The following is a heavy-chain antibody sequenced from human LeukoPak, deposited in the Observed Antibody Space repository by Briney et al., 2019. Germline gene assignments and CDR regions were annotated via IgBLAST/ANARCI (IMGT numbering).Heavy chain of an antibody. Sequence: SETLSLTCTVSGGSISSYYWSWIRQPAGKGLGWSGRIYTSGSTNYNPSLKRRVTMSVDTSKNQFSLKLSSVTAADTAVYYCARGSWWEPPSMFDYWGQGTLVTVSS. CDR1: GGSISSYY. V-gene: IGHV4-4*07. CDR2: IYTSGST. CDR3: ARGSWWEPPSMFDY. D-gene: IGHD1-26*01. J-gene: IGHJ4*02.